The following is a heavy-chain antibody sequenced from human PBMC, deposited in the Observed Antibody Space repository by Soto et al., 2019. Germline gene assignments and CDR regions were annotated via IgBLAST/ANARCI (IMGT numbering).Heavy chain of an antibody. CDR1: GGSISSGGYS. CDR2: IYHSGST. J-gene: IGHJ6*02. Sequence: SETLSLTCAVSGGSISSGGYSWSWIRQPPGKGLEWIGYIYHSGSTYYNPSLKSRVTISVDRSKNQFSLKLSSVTAADTAVYYCARGGRGYSYGTPAYGMDVWGQGTTVTVSS. D-gene: IGHD5-18*01. V-gene: IGHV4-30-2*01. CDR3: ARGGRGYSYGTPAYGMDV.